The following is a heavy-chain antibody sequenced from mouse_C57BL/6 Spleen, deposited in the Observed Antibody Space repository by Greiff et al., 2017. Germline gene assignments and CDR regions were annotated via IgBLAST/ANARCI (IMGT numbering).Heavy chain of an antibody. J-gene: IGHJ2*01. V-gene: IGHV14-2*01. D-gene: IGHD2-1*01. Sequence: EVQLQQSGAELVKPGASVKLSCTASGFNIKDYYMHWVKQRTEQGLEWIGRIDPEDGETKYAPKFPGKATIPADTSSNTAYLQLSSLTSEDTAVYYCARSEGNYEDYWGQGTTLTVSS. CDR1: GFNIKDYY. CDR2: IDPEDGET. CDR3: ARSEGNYEDY.